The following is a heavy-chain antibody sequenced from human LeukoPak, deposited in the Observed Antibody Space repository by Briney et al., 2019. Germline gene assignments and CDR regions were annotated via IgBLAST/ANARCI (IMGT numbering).Heavy chain of an antibody. D-gene: IGHD3-22*01. CDR3: ARGGGYYGSSVLYFNY. V-gene: IGHV4-59*01. CDR1: GGSINGYS. J-gene: IGHJ4*02. Sequence: SETLSLTCTVSGGSINGYSWTWLRQPPGKGLEWIGYIYYTGNSYYNPSLKSPVTISVDTSKNQFSLKLSSVTAADTAVYFCARGGGYYGSSVLYFNYWGQGTLVTVSS. CDR2: IYYTGNS.